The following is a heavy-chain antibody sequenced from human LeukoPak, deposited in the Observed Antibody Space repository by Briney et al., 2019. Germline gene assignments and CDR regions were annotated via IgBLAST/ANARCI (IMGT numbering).Heavy chain of an antibody. V-gene: IGHV4-34*01. CDR2: INHSGST. Sequence: SETLSLTCAVYGGSFSGYYWSWIRQPPGKGLEWIGEINHSGSTNYNPSLKSRVTISIDTSKNQFSLKLNSVTAADTAVYYCASRPAGGMATLTGYFDCWGQGTLVTVSS. CDR1: GGSFSGYY. D-gene: IGHD5-24*01. CDR3: ASRPAGGMATLTGYFDC. J-gene: IGHJ4*02.